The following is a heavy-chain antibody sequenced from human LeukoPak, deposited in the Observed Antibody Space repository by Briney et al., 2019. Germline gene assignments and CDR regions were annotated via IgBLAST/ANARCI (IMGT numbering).Heavy chain of an antibody. V-gene: IGHV1-2*02. CDR2: INPNSGGT. D-gene: IGHD3-10*01. J-gene: IGHJ4*02. CDR1: GYTFTGYY. CDR3: ARDRWFGESSLPQGY. Sequence: ASVKVSCKASGYTFTGYYMHWVRQAPGQGLEWMGWINPNSGGTNYAQKFQGRVTMTRDTSISTAYMELSRLRSDDTAVYYCARDRWFGESSLPQGYWGQGTLVTVSS.